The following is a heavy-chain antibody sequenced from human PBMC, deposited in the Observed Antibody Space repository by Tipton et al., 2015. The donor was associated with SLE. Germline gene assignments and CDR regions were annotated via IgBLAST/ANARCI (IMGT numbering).Heavy chain of an antibody. CDR3: ARVGTGLFDY. CDR2: IYYSGST. D-gene: IGHD7-27*01. CDR1: GGSISSSSYY. J-gene: IGHJ4*02. V-gene: IGHV4-39*07. Sequence: LRLSCTVSGGSISSSSYYWGWIRQPPGKGLKWIGSIYYSGSTYYNPSPKSRVTISVDTSKNQFSLKLSSVTAADTAVYYCARVGTGLFDYWGQGTLVTVSS.